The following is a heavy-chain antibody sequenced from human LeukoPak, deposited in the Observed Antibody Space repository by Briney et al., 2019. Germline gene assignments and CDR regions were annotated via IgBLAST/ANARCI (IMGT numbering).Heavy chain of an antibody. CDR2: IWYDGSNK. CDR3: ARDIGLYYFDY. D-gene: IGHD3-16*02. V-gene: IGHV3-33*01. J-gene: IGHJ4*02. Sequence: GGSLRLSCAASGFTFSSYGMHWVRQAPGKGLEWVAVIWYDGSNKYYADSVKGRFTISRDNSKNTLYLQMNSLRAEDTAVYYCARDIGLYYFDYWGQGTLVTVSS. CDR1: GFTFSSYG.